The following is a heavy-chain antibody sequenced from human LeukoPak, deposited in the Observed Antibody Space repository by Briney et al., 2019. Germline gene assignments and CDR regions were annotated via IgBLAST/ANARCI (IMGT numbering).Heavy chain of an antibody. J-gene: IGHJ4*02. Sequence: PGRSLSLSCAASGFTFSSYEMNWVRQAPGKGLGLVSYISSSGSTIYYADSVKGRFTISRDNAKNSLYLQMNSLRAEDTALYYCARELYGDSDYWGQGTLVTVSA. V-gene: IGHV3-48*03. CDR2: ISSSGSTI. CDR3: ARELYGDSDY. CDR1: GFTFSSYE. D-gene: IGHD2/OR15-2a*01.